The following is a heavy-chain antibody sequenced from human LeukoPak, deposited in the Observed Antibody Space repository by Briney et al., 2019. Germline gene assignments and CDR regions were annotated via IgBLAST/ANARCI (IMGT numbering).Heavy chain of an antibody. Sequence: SETLSLTCTVSGGSISSGAYYWGWIRQPPGRGREWIGNIYYSGSTYYNPFLKSRITISVDTSKNQFSLKLSSVTAADTAVYFCARPKRGDSTSWYVDFWGQGTLVTVSS. CDR1: GGSISSGAYY. D-gene: IGHD6-13*01. CDR3: ARPKRGDSTSWYVDF. V-gene: IGHV4-39*07. CDR2: IYYSGST. J-gene: IGHJ4*02.